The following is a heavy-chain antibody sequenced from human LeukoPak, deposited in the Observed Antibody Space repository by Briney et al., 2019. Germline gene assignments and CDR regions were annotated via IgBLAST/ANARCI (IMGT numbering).Heavy chain of an antibody. D-gene: IGHD5-24*01. J-gene: IGHJ3*02. CDR3: TRENGGDGYRGGTFDI. Sequence: PGGSLRLSCAASGFRLSSYGMNWVRQAPGKGLGWVSVIWYDGSKTDYIDSVKGRFTISRDNFKNTVTLRMDSLRAEDTAVYYCTRENGGDGYRGGTFDIWGQGTMVTVSS. V-gene: IGHV3-33*01. CDR2: IWYDGSKT. CDR1: GFRLSSYG.